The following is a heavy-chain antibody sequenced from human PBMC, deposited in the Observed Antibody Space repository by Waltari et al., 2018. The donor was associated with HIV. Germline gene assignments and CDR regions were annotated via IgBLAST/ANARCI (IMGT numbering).Heavy chain of an antibody. CDR1: GGSISSSSYY. V-gene: IGHV4-39*07. CDR3: ARDFGPEYSSGWYVGYYYYGMDV. Sequence: QLQLQESGPGLVKPSETLSLPCTVSGGSISSSSYYWGWIRQPPGKGLEWIGSIYYSGSTYYNPSLKSRVTISVDTSKNQFSLKLSSVTAADTAVYYCARDFGPEYSSGWYVGYYYYGMDVWGQGTTVTVSS. J-gene: IGHJ6*02. CDR2: IYYSGST. D-gene: IGHD6-19*01.